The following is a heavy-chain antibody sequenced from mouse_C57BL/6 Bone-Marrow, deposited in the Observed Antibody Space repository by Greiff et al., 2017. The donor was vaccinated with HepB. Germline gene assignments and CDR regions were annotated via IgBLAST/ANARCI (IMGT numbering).Heavy chain of an antibody. CDR1: GFNIKDDY. D-gene: IGHD2-1*01. V-gene: IGHV14-4*01. Sequence: VQLQQSGAELVRPGASVKLSCTASGFNIKDDYMHWVKQRPEQGLEWIGWIDPENGDTEYASKFQGKATITADTSSNTAYLQLSSLTSEDTAGYYCTRYYGNSWFAYWGQGTLVTVSA. CDR2: IDPENGDT. CDR3: TRYYGNSWFAY. J-gene: IGHJ3*01.